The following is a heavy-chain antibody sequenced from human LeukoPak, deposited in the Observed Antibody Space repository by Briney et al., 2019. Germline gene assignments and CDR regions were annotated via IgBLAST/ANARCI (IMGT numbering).Heavy chain of an antibody. CDR1: GGSISSSNW. D-gene: IGHD6-19*01. Sequence: SETLSLTCTVSGGSISSSNWWSWVRQPPGKGLEWIGEIYHSGSTNYNPSLKSRVTISVDKSKNQFSLKLSSVTAADTAVYYCARDLTIAVAAVFDYWGQGTLVTVSS. J-gene: IGHJ4*02. CDR2: IYHSGST. V-gene: IGHV4-4*02. CDR3: ARDLTIAVAAVFDY.